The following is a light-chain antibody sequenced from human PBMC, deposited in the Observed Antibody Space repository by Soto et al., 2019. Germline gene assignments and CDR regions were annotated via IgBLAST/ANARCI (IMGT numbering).Light chain of an antibody. CDR2: AAS. Sequence: EIVLTQSPGTLSLSPGERATLSCRASQSLNTNSLAWYQQKPGQTPRLLIYAASTRDTDIPDRFIGSGSGTDFALTITRLEPEDFALYYCQQYNGSPLTFGPGT. CDR1: QSLNTNS. CDR3: QQYNGSPLT. V-gene: IGKV3-20*01. J-gene: IGKJ3*01.